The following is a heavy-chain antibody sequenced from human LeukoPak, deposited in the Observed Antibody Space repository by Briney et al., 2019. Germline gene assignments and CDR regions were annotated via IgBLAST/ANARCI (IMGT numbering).Heavy chain of an antibody. CDR2: INHSGST. V-gene: IGHV4-34*01. J-gene: IGHJ6*03. CDR1: GGSISSYY. Sequence: KPSETLCLTCTVSGGSISSYYWSWIRQPPGKGLEWIGEINHSGSTNYNPSLKSRVTISVDTSKNQFSLKLSSVTAADTAVYYCARRFSGYNYYYYYYMDVWGKGTTVTVSS. CDR3: ARRFSGYNYYYYYYMDV. D-gene: IGHD3-22*01.